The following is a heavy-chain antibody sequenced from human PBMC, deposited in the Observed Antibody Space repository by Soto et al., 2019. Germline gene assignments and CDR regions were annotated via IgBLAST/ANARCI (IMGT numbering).Heavy chain of an antibody. J-gene: IGHJ6*04. D-gene: IGHD3-22*01. Sequence: ASVKVSCKASGYTFTSYAMHWVRQAPGQRLEWMGWINAGNGNTKYSQKFQGRVTITRDTSASTAYMELSSLRSEDAAVYFCASTRIYYDDTSGPYAIDVWGKGTMVTVSS. CDR3: ASTRIYYDDTSGPYAIDV. V-gene: IGHV1-3*01. CDR2: INAGNGNT. CDR1: GYTFTSYA.